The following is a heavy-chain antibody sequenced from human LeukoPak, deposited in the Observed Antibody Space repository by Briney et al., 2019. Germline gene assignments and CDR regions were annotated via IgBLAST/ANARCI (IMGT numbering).Heavy chain of an antibody. Sequence: GGSLRLSCAASGFTFSSYWMHWVRQAPGKGLVWVSHTNSGGTSTNYADSVKGRFTISRDNAENTLYLQMNSLGAEDTAVYYCARWDYGLDVWGKGTTVTVSS. CDR2: TNSGGTST. J-gene: IGHJ6*04. V-gene: IGHV3-74*01. CDR1: GFTFSSYW. CDR3: ARWDYGLDV.